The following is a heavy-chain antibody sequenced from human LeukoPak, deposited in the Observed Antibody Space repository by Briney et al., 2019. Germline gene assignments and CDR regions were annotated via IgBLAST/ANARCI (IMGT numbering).Heavy chain of an antibody. CDR1: GVPSSNYY. Sequence: SETLSLTCAVSGVPSSNYYWGWVRQSPRQGLEWIGEINHSGYTNYNPSLKSRVTMSIDTSKNQFSLILTSVTAADAGVYYCTRAVAGHPDWGQGTLVTVSS. CDR2: INHSGYT. V-gene: IGHV4-34*01. CDR3: TRAVAGHPD. D-gene: IGHD6-19*01. J-gene: IGHJ4*02.